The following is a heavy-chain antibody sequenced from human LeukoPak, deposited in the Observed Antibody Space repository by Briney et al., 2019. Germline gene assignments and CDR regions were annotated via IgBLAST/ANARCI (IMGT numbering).Heavy chain of an antibody. Sequence: SETLSLTCTVSGGSISSYYWSWIRQPPGKGLEWIGYIYYSGSTNYNPSLKSRVTISVDTSKNQFSLKLSSVTAADTAVYYCARNDGDNDAFDIWGQGTMVTVSS. CDR2: IYYSGST. CDR3: ARNDGDNDAFDI. J-gene: IGHJ3*02. D-gene: IGHD4-17*01. V-gene: IGHV4-59*01. CDR1: GGSISSYY.